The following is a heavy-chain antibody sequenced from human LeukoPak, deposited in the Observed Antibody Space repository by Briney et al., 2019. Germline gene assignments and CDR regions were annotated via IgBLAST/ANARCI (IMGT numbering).Heavy chain of an antibody. CDR3: ATTGREDSSGWFSYYYYYYMDV. CDR2: INPNSGGT. J-gene: IGHJ6*03. CDR1: GDTFTGYY. Sequence: ASVKVSCKASGDTFTGYYIHWVRQAPGQGLEWMGWINPNSGGTNYAQKFQGRVTMTRDTSISTAYMEPSRLRSDDIAIYFCATTGREDSSGWFSYYYYYYMDVWGKGTTVTVSS. D-gene: IGHD6-19*01. V-gene: IGHV1-2*02.